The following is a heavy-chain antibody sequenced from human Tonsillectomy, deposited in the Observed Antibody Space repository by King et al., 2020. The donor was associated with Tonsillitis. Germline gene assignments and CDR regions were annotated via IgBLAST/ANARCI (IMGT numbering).Heavy chain of an antibody. CDR2: IFQSGST. V-gene: IGHV4-4*02. Sequence: VQLQESGPGLVKPSGTLSLTCAVSGGSISSSDWWSWVRQPPGKGLEWIGDIFQSGSTIYNPSLKSRVTISVDKSKNQFSLRLSSVTAADTAVYYCATSQQLKTTYSYYYGLDVWGQGTAVTVSS. CDR1: GGSISSSDW. D-gene: IGHD6-13*01. J-gene: IGHJ6*02. CDR3: ATSQQLKTTYSYYYGLDV.